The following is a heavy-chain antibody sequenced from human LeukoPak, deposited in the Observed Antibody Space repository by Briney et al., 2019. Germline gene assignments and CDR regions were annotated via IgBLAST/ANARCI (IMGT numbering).Heavy chain of an antibody. J-gene: IGHJ4*02. CDR3: ARDRAVAGPGPFDY. CDR2: ISAYNGNT. D-gene: IGHD6-19*01. CDR1: GYTFTSYG. V-gene: IGHV1-18*01. Sequence: ASVKVSCKASGYTFTSYGISWVRQAPGQGLEWMGWISAYNGNTNYAQKFQGRVTMTTDTSTSTAYTELRSLRSDDTAVYYCARDRAVAGPGPFDYWGQGTLVTVSS.